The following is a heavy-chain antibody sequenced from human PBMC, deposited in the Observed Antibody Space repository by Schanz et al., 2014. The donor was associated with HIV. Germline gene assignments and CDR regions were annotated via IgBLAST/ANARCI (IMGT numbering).Heavy chain of an antibody. J-gene: IGHJ4*02. CDR3: ARQGLRFSFWLDY. D-gene: IGHD4-17*01. CDR2: IWNDGSNT. CDR1: GFTFSDYG. V-gene: IGHV3-33*01. Sequence: QVQLVESGGGVVQPGRSLRLSCAASGFTFSDYGMHWVRQAPGKGLEWVAVIWNDGSNTFYADSVKGRFTISRDNSKNTLYLQMNNLRAEDTAVYGCARQGLRFSFWLDYWGQGTPVTVS.